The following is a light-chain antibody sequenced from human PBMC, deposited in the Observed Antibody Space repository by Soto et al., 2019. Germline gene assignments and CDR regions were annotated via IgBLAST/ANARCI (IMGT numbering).Light chain of an antibody. CDR1: SSDVGSSNF. CDR2: EVS. CDR3: SSYTTNKTLL. J-gene: IGLJ2*01. Sequence: QSVLTQPASVSGSPVQSITISCTGTSSDVGSSNFVSWYQQHPGKAPKLIFYEVSNRPPGLSDRFSGSKSGTTASLTISGLQAEDEADYFCSSYTTNKTLLFGGGTQLTVL. V-gene: IGLV2-14*01.